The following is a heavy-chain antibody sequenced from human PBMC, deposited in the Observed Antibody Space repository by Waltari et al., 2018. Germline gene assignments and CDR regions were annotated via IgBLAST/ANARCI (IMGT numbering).Heavy chain of an antibody. Sequence: EVQLVESGGGLVQPGGSQRLSCAASGLSLSDYGMNWVRQAPGKGLEWLSFISSSGPTIHYADSVKGRFTVSRDNTKNSLSLQMNSLRAEDTAVYYCARVWGVTTSDFWGQGTLVTVSS. CDR1: GLSLSDYG. CDR2: ISSSGPTI. CDR3: ARVWGVTTSDF. V-gene: IGHV3-48*03. J-gene: IGHJ4*02. D-gene: IGHD4-17*01.